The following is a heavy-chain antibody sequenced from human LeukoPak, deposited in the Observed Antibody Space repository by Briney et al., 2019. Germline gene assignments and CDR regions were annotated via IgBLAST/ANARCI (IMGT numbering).Heavy chain of an antibody. CDR3: ARPYYYDSSGYYRHDAFDI. CDR1: GYSFTSYW. V-gene: IGHV5-51*01. Sequence: GESLKISCKGSGYSFTSYWIGWVRQMPGKGLERMGIIYPGDSDTRYSPSFQGQVTTSADKSISTAYLQWSSLKASDTAMYYCARPYYYDSSGYYRHDAFDIWGQGTMVTVSS. J-gene: IGHJ3*02. CDR2: IYPGDSDT. D-gene: IGHD3-22*01.